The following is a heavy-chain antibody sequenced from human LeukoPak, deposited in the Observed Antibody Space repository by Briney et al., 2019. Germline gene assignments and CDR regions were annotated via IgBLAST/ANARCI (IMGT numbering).Heavy chain of an antibody. CDR2: IYTSGST. V-gene: IGHV4-4*07. CDR3: ASVSRLSMVRGVIPLYYFDY. Sequence: PSETLSLTCTVSGGSISSYYWSWIRQPAGKGLEWIGRIYTSGSTNYNPSLKSRVTMSVDTSKNQFSLKLSSVTAADTAVYYCASVSRLSMVRGVIPLYYFDYWGQGTLVTVSS. J-gene: IGHJ4*02. D-gene: IGHD3-10*01. CDR1: GGSISSYY.